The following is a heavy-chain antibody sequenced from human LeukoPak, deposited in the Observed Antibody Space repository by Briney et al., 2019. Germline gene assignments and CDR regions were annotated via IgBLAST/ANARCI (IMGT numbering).Heavy chain of an antibody. Sequence: GGSLRLSCAASGFTFSDYYMSWIRQAPGKGLEWVSYISSSGRTIYYADSVKGRFTISRDNAKNSLYLQMNSLRAEDTAVYYCARDLHYYDSSGPGNPWGQGTLVTVSS. D-gene: IGHD3-22*01. V-gene: IGHV3-11*01. J-gene: IGHJ5*02. CDR1: GFTFSDYY. CDR2: ISSSGRTI. CDR3: ARDLHYYDSSGPGNP.